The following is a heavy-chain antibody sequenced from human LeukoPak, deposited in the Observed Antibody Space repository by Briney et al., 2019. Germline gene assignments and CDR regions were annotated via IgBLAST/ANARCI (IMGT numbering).Heavy chain of an antibody. Sequence: GASVKVSCKASGYTFTGYYMHWVRQAPGQGLEWMGWINPNSGGTNYAQKFQGRVTMTRDTSISTAYMELSRLRSDDTAVYYCARNLVVPAVGDAFDIWGQGTMVTVSS. J-gene: IGHJ3*02. CDR3: ARNLVVPAVGDAFDI. V-gene: IGHV1-2*02. CDR2: INPNSGGT. CDR1: GYTFTGYY. D-gene: IGHD2-2*01.